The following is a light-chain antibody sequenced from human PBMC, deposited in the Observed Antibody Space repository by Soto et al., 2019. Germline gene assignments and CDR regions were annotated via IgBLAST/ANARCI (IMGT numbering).Light chain of an antibody. CDR3: QQYGSSPPIT. V-gene: IGKV3-20*01. J-gene: IGKJ5*01. CDR1: HSVSSSY. Sequence: EIVLTQSPGTLSLSPGERATLSCRASHSVSSSYLAWYQQKPGHAPRLLIYGASSRATAIPDRFSGSGSGTDFTLTISRLEPEDFAVYYCQQYGSSPPITFGQGTRLEIK. CDR2: GAS.